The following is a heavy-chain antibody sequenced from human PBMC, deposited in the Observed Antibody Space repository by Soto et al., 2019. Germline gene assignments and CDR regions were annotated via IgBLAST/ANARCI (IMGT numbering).Heavy chain of an antibody. CDR3: ARGVSDHYPTDV. V-gene: IGHV3-74*02. J-gene: IGHJ6*02. D-gene: IGHD1-26*01. CDR1: EFTFSNYW. CDR2: IKGDGSIT. Sequence: EVQLVESGGGLVQPGGSLRLSCAASEFTFSNYWMHWVRQAPGKGLVWVSRIKGDGSITNYADSVKGRFTISRDNAKNTLFLQMDGVTAEDTAVYYCARGVSDHYPTDVWGQGTTVTVSS.